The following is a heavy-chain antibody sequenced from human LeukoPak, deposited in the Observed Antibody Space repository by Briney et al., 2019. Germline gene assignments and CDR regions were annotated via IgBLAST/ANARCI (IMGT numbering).Heavy chain of an antibody. J-gene: IGHJ6*02. D-gene: IGHD1-14*01. CDR2: ISAYNGNT. V-gene: IGHV1-18*01. CDR1: GYTFTSYG. Sequence: ASVKVSCKASGYTFTSYGISWVRQAPGQGLEWMGWISAYNGNTNYAQKLQGRVTMTRNTSISTAYMELSSLRSEDTAVYYCARVPLPNYYYGMDVWGQGTTVTV. CDR3: ARVPLPNYYYGMDV.